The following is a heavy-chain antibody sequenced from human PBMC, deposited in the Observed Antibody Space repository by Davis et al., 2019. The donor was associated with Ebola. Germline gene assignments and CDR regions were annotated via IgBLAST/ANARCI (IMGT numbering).Heavy chain of an antibody. J-gene: IGHJ5*02. Sequence: MPSETLSLTCTVSGGSISSYYWSWIRQPPGKGLEWIGYIYYSGSTNYNPSLKSRVTISVDTSKNQFSLKLSSVTAADTAVYYCARGSPFYDFWSGYSTQNWFDPWGQGTLVTVSS. CDR1: GGSISSYY. CDR3: ARGSPFYDFWSGYSTQNWFDP. D-gene: IGHD3-3*01. V-gene: IGHV4-59*01. CDR2: IYYSGST.